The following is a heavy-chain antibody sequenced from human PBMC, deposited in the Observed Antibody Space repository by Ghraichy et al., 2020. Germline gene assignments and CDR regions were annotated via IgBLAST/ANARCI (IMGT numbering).Heavy chain of an antibody. Sequence: GESLNISCAASGFTFSIYAMSWVRQAPGKGLEWVSCINGGGGSTYYADSVRGRFTISRDTSKNTVYLQMISLRAEDTAVYYCAKQRGDYYYYYSMDLWGQGTTVTVSS. J-gene: IGHJ6*02. CDR1: GFTFSIYA. CDR2: INGGGGST. D-gene: IGHD3-10*01. CDR3: AKQRGDYYYYYSMDL. V-gene: IGHV3-23*01.